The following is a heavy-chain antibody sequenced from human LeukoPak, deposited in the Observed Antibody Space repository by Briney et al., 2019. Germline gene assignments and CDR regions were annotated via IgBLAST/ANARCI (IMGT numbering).Heavy chain of an antibody. V-gene: IGHV4-31*03. J-gene: IGHJ4*02. Sequence: PSETLSLTCTVSGGSISSGGYYWSWIRQHPGKGLEWIGYIYYSGSTYCNPSLKSRVTISVDTSKNQFSLKLSSVTAADTAVYYCAREGGAITAMVTAFDYWGQGTLVTVSS. D-gene: IGHD5-18*01. CDR3: AREGGAITAMVTAFDY. CDR2: IYYSGST. CDR1: GGSISSGGYY.